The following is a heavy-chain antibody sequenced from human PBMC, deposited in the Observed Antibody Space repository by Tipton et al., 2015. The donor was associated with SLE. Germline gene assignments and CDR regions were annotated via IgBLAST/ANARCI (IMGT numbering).Heavy chain of an antibody. CDR1: GFTFSSYG. V-gene: IGHV3-21*01. J-gene: IGHJ4*02. Sequence: SLRLSCAASGFTFSSYGMNWVRQAPGKGLEWVSSITTSSSYIYYADSVKGRFTISRDNAKNSLYLQMNSLRAEDTAIYYCAKDRYCSGGTCFASYFDSWGQGTLVAVSS. CDR3: AKDRYCSGGTCFASYFDS. CDR2: ITTSSSYI. D-gene: IGHD2-15*01.